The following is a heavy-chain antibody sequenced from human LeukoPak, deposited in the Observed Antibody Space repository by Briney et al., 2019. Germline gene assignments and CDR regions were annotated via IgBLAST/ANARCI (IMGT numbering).Heavy chain of an antibody. Sequence: PSETLSLTCTVSGGSISSHYWSWIRLPPGKGLEWIGDIYYSGSTNYNPSLKSRVTISVDTSKNQFSLKLSSVTVADTAVYYCARGWTTHTPYYYYMDVWGKGTTVTVSS. V-gene: IGHV4-59*11. CDR1: GGSISSHY. CDR2: IYYSGST. CDR3: ARGWTTHTPYYYYMDV. J-gene: IGHJ6*03. D-gene: IGHD4-11*01.